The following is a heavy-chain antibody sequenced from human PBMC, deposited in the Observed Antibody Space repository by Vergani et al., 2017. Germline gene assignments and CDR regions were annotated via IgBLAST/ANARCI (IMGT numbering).Heavy chain of an antibody. CDR3: AGLLSPTFNWFDP. CDR1: GGTFSSYA. J-gene: IGHJ5*02. V-gene: IGHV1-69*01. D-gene: IGHD3-16*02. CDR2: IIPIFGTA. Sequence: QVQLVQSGAEVKKPGSSVKVSCKASGGTFSSYAISWVRQAPGQGLEWMGGIIPIFGTANYARKFQGRVTSTADESTRTAYMELSSLRSEDTAVYYCAGLLSPTFNWFDPWGQGTLVTVSS.